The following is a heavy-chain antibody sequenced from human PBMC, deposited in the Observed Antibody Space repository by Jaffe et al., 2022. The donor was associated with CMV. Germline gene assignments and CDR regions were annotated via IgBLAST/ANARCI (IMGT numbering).Heavy chain of an antibody. CDR2: IKLDSGDT. J-gene: IGHJ4*02. Sequence: QVQLVQSGAEVKKPGASVKVSCKASGYTFTFSGHYMHWVRQAPGQGLEWMGWIKLDSGDTNYAQTFQDRVTMTRDTSISTVYMELTRLTSDDTAVYYCARDSEYSSGDTYFDRLGDWGQGTLVTVSS. D-gene: IGHD2-21*01. CDR3: ARDSEYSSGDTYFDRLGD. CDR1: GYTFTFSGHY. V-gene: IGHV1-2*02.